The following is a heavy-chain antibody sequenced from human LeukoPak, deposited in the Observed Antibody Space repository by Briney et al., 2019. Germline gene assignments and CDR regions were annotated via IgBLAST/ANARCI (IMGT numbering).Heavy chain of an antibody. CDR1: GFTVSSNY. J-gene: IGHJ4*02. Sequence: GGSLRLSCAASGFTVSSNYMTWVRQAPGKGLVWVSSISPDATKSKYADFVEGRLTISRDNAKNTLYLQLNSLRVEDAAVYYCATGYRSAYSWDSWGQGTLVTVSS. V-gene: IGHV3-74*03. D-gene: IGHD5-12*01. CDR3: ATGYRSAYSWDS. CDR2: ISPDATKS.